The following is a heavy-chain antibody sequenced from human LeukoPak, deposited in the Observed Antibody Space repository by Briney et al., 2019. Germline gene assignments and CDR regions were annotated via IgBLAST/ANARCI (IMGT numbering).Heavy chain of an antibody. D-gene: IGHD5-24*01. V-gene: IGHV4-30-4*01. Sequence: SQTLSLTCTVSGGSINSDDYYWSWIRQPPGKGLEWIGYIYYSGSTYYKQSLRSRASISVDTSENQFSLKLSSVTAADTAVYYCARANRGAYNSPGKVDYWGQGALVTVSS. CDR1: GGSINSDDYY. J-gene: IGHJ4*02. CDR2: IYYSGST. CDR3: ARANRGAYNSPGKVDY.